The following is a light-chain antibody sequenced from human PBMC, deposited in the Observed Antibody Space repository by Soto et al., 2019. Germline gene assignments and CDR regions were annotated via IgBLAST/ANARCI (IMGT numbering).Light chain of an antibody. CDR3: QQYNNYQYT. CDR1: QSISTW. V-gene: IGKV1-5*03. CDR2: KAS. Sequence: DIQMTQSPSTLSVSVGDRVTITCRASQSISTWLAWYQQKPGKAPKLLIYKASTLQSGVPSRFSGSGSGTEFTLTISSLQPDDFATYYCQQYNNYQYTFGQGTKLEIK. J-gene: IGKJ2*01.